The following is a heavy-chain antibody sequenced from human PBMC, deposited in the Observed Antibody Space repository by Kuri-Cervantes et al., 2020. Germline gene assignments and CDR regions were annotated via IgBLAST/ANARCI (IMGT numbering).Heavy chain of an antibody. CDR3: ARVRLVRVVWGNFDY. CDR1: GFTFSSYG. J-gene: IGHJ4*02. CDR2: ISYDGSNK. D-gene: IGHD6-19*01. Sequence: GESLKISCAASGFTFSSYGMHWVRQAPGKGLEWVAVISYDGSNKYYADSVKGRFTVSRDNSKNTLYLQMNSLRAEDTAVYYCARVRLVRVVWGNFDYWGQGTLVTVSS. V-gene: IGHV3-30*19.